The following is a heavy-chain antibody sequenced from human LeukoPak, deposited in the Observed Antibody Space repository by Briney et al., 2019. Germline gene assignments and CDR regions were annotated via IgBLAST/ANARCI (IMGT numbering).Heavy chain of an antibody. V-gene: IGHV1-2*04. CDR1: GYTFTGYY. Sequence: ASVKVSCKASGYTFTGYYMRWVRQAPGQGLEWMGWINPNSGGTNYAQKFQGWVTMTRDTSISTAYMELSRLRSDDTAVYYCARDVIWLDSSGYHDDFDIWGQGTMVTVSS. CDR2: INPNSGGT. D-gene: IGHD3-22*01. J-gene: IGHJ3*02. CDR3: ARDVIWLDSSGYHDDFDI.